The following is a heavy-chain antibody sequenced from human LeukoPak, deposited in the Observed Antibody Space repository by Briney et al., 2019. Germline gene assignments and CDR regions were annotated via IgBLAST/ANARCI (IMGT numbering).Heavy chain of an antibody. J-gene: IGHJ4*02. CDR3: ARALPQSFYYYGSGSYTTEGFDY. Sequence: NPSLKSRVTISVDTSKNQFSLKLSSVTAADTAVYYCARALPQSFYYYGSGSYTTEGFDYWGQGTLVTVSS. D-gene: IGHD3-10*01. V-gene: IGHV4-59*01.